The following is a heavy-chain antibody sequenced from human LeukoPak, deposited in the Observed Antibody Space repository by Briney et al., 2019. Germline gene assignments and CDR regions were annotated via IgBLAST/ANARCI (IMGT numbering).Heavy chain of an antibody. V-gene: IGHV4-61*02. CDR3: AGNSASSYGNQPS. J-gene: IGHJ4*02. CDR2: IYTSGST. Sequence: SETLSLTCTVSGGSISSGSYYWSWIRQPAGKGLEWIGRIYTSGSTNYNPSLKSRVTISVDTSKNQFSLKLSSVTAADTAVYYCAGNSASSYGNQPSWGQGTLVTVSS. CDR1: GGSISSGSYY. D-gene: IGHD3-10*01.